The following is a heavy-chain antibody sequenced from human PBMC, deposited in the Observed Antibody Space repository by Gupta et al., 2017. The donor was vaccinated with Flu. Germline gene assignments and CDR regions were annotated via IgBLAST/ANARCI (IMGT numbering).Heavy chain of an antibody. V-gene: IGHV4-59*12. CDR3: ARGLNWDHFLAFDP. Sequence: SYYWAWIRQPPGKGLEWIAYVYHTGRAYYNASLKNRVTISVDTSQKKFYLQLRSVNAADTAVYYCARGLNWDHFLAFDPLGQG. CDR2: VYHTGRA. D-gene: IGHD3-3*02. CDR1: SYY. J-gene: IGHJ5*02.